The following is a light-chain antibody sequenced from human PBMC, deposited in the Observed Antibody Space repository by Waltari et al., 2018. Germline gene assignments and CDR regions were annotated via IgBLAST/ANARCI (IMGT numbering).Light chain of an antibody. Sequence: QSALTQPPSASGSPGQSVTISCPGTSSDIGGYSYVSWYQQHPGKAPKLMIYEVTKRPSGVPDRFSGSKSGNTASLTVSGLQAEDEADYYCSSYAGRNNLGVFGGGTKLTVL. CDR1: SSDIGGYSY. J-gene: IGLJ3*02. V-gene: IGLV2-8*01. CDR2: EVT. CDR3: SSYAGRNNLGV.